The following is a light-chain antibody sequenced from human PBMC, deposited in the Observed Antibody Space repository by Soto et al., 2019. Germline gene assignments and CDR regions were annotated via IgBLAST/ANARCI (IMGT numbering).Light chain of an antibody. CDR1: SSTIGSNT. V-gene: IGLV1-44*01. J-gene: IGLJ1*01. Sequence: QSVLTQPPSASGTPGQRVTISCSGSSSTIGSNTVNWYQQLPGTAPKLLIYSNNQRPSGRPDRFSGSKSGTSASLSISGLQSEDEADYYCASWADSLNGYVFGPGTKVTVL. CDR3: ASWADSLNGYV. CDR2: SNN.